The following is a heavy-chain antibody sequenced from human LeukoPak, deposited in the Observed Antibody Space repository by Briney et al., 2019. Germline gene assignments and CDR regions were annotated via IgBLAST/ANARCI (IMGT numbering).Heavy chain of an antibody. J-gene: IGHJ4*02. D-gene: IGHD3-22*01. CDR3: ARQAPYYYDNTGYYLY. V-gene: IGHV4-38-2*01. CDR2: IHHSGGT. CDR1: GYSISSGYY. Sequence: PSETLSLTCAVSGYSISSGYYWGWIRPPPGKGLEWIGHIHHSGGTYYNPSLKSRVTISVDTSKNQFSLIVTSVTAADTAVYYCARQAPYYYDNTGYYLYWGQGILVTVSS.